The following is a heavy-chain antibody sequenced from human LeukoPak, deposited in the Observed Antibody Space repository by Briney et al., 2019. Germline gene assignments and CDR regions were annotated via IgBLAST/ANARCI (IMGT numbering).Heavy chain of an antibody. Sequence: SAPTLVNPTQTLTLTCTCSRFSLRTRGVGVDWIRQPKGKALEWLSLISWNDDKRYTPSLTSRLTITKNTTKTHEVLTLTNMDPVDTSTYYSAHSIQLWLSHRFGGTFDHWGQGTLVTVSS. J-gene: IGHJ4*02. CDR3: AHSIQLWLSHRFGGTFDH. CDR1: RFSLRTRGVG. D-gene: IGHD5-18*01. V-gene: IGHV2-5*01. CDR2: ISWNDDK.